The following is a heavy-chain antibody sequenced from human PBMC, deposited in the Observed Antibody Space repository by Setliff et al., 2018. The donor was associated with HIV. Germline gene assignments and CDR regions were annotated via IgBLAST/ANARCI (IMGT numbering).Heavy chain of an antibody. Sequence: SETLSLTCTVSGGSISSGSYYWSWIRQPAGKGLEWIGHIYTSGSTNYNPSLKSRVTISVDTSKNQFSLNLSSVTAADTAVYYCARSRPRSMDFYMDVWAKGTTVTVSS. CDR1: GGSISSGSYY. D-gene: IGHD2-8*01. CDR2: IYTSGST. V-gene: IGHV4-61*09. J-gene: IGHJ6*03. CDR3: ARSRPRSMDFYMDV.